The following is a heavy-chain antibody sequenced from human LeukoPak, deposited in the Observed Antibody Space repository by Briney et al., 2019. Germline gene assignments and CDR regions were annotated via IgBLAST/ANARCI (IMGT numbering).Heavy chain of an antibody. V-gene: IGHV3-7*01. D-gene: IGHD6-13*01. Sequence: GGSLRLSCAASGFTFSSYWTSWVRQAPGKGLEWVANIKQDGSEKYYVDSVKGRFTISRDNAKNSLYLQMNSLRAEDTAVYYCARGIAAAGLFDYWGQGTLVTVSS. CDR2: IKQDGSEK. J-gene: IGHJ4*02. CDR1: GFTFSSYW. CDR3: ARGIAAAGLFDY.